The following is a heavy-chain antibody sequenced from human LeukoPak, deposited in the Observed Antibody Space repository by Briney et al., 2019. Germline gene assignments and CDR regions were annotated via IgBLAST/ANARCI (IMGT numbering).Heavy chain of an antibody. CDR3: AKGYRYYFDY. D-gene: IGHD6-13*01. J-gene: IGHJ4*02. V-gene: IGHV3-23*01. CDR1: GFTFSSYA. CDR2: ISGSGNNT. Sequence: PGGSLRLSCATSGFTFSSYATSWVRQAPGKGLEWVSTISGSGNNTYYADSVKGRFTISRDNSKSTLYLQVSSLRAEDTALYYCAKGYRYYFDYWGQGTLVTVSS.